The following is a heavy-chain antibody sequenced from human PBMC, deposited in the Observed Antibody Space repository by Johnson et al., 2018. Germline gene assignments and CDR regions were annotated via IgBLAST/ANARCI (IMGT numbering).Heavy chain of an antibody. V-gene: IGHV3-23*04. CDR2: ISGSGGST. J-gene: IGHJ6*02. Sequence: VQLVESGGGLVQPGGSLRLSCAASGFTFSSYAMSWVRQAPGKGLEWVSAISGSGGSTYYADSVMGRFTLSRDNSKNTLSLQMNSLRAQDTAMYYCASATSGSGSYSRPYYYYYGMDVWGQGTTVTVSS. D-gene: IGHD3-10*01. CDR1: GFTFSSYA. CDR3: ASATSGSGSYSRPYYYYYGMDV.